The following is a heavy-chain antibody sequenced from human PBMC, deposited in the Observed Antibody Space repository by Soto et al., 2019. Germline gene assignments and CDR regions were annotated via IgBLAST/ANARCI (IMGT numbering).Heavy chain of an antibody. Sequence: GGSLRLSCAASGFTFSSNAMHWVRQAPGKGLEWVALISDDGNNKYYADSVKGRFTISRDNAKNSLYLQMNSLRAEDTAVYYCARSGSYYHYWGQGTLVTVSS. D-gene: IGHD1-26*01. J-gene: IGHJ4*02. V-gene: IGHV3-30-3*01. CDR2: ISDDGNNK. CDR3: ARSGSYYHY. CDR1: GFTFSSNA.